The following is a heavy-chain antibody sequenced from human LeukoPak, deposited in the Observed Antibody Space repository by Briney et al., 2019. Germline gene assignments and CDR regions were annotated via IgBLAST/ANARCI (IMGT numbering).Heavy chain of an antibody. D-gene: IGHD3-10*01. CDR1: GFTFSSYS. CDR3: ARDREPSPSGLSYYYYYYGMDV. Sequence: GGSLRLSCAASGFTFSSYSMNWVRQAPGKGLEWVSSISSSSSYIYYADSVKGRFTISRDNAKNSLYLQMNSLRAEDTAVYYCARDREPSPSGLSYYYYYYGMDVWGQGTTVTVSS. CDR2: ISSSSSYI. V-gene: IGHV3-21*01. J-gene: IGHJ6*02.